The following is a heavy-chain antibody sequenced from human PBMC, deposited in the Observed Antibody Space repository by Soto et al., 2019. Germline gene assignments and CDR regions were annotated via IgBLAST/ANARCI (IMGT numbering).Heavy chain of an antibody. D-gene: IGHD1-26*01. Sequence: QVHLVQSGAEVKKPGASVKVSCKGSGYTLTSYGITWVRQAPGQGLEGMGWISAHNGNTDYAQKLQGRVTVTRDTSTSTAYMELRSLRSDATAVYYCASGRYGDYWGQGALVTVSS. CDR3: ASGRYGDY. J-gene: IGHJ4*02. CDR1: GYTLTSYG. V-gene: IGHV1-18*01. CDR2: ISAHNGNT.